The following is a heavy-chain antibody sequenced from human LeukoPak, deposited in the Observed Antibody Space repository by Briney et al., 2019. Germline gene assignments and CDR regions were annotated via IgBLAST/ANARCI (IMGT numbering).Heavy chain of an antibody. V-gene: IGHV4-61*01. D-gene: IGHD6-13*01. CDR3: ARDSPRGAAAGEFDY. CDR2: IYYSGST. CDR1: GGSISSSSYY. J-gene: IGHJ4*02. Sequence: SETLSLTCTVSGGSISSSSYYWGWIRQPPGKGLEWIGYIYYSGSTNYNPSLKSRVTISVDTSKNQFSLKLSSVTAADTAVYYCARDSPRGAAAGEFDYWGQGTLVTVSS.